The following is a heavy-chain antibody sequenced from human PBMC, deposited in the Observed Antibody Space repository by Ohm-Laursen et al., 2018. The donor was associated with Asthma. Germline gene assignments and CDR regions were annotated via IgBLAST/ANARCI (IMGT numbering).Heavy chain of an antibody. CDR3: ARFRNYYDSPGACFDL. CDR1: AGSVSSGSFY. Sequence: GTLSLTCSVSAGSVSSGSFYWGWIRQPPGKGLEYIGYIYYSGSTNYNPSLKSRVTISVDTSKNQFSLKLSSVTAADTAVYYCARFRNYYDSPGACFDLWGQGTLVTVSS. V-gene: IGHV4-61*01. CDR2: IYYSGST. J-gene: IGHJ4*02. D-gene: IGHD3-22*01.